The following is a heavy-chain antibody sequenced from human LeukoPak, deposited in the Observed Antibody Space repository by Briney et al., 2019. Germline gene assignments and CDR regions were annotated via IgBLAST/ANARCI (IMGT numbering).Heavy chain of an antibody. CDR2: MNPNSGNT. CDR3: ARVLRCSSTSCYKGPLDYYYYMDV. CDR1: GYTFTSYD. V-gene: IGHV1-8*03. J-gene: IGHJ6*03. Sequence: ASVKVSCKASGYTFTSYDINWVRQATGQGLEWMGWMNPNSGNTGYAQKFQGRVTITRNTSISTAYMELSSLRSEDTAVYYCARVLRCSSTSCYKGPLDYYYYMDVWGKGTRSPSP. D-gene: IGHD2-2*02.